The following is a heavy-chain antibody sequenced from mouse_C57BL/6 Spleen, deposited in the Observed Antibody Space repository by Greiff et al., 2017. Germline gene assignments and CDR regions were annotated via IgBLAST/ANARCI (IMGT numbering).Heavy chain of an antibody. Sequence: QVQLQQSGAELVKPGASVKISCKASGYAFSSYWMNWVKQRPGKGLEWIGQFYPGDGDTNYNGKFKGKATLTAEKSSSTAYMQLSSLTSEDSAVYFCASSFTTIGAHYYAMDYWGQGTTVTVSS. J-gene: IGHJ4*01. D-gene: IGHD1-1*01. V-gene: IGHV1-80*01. CDR2: FYPGDGDT. CDR1: GYAFSSYW. CDR3: ASSFTTIGAHYYAMDY.